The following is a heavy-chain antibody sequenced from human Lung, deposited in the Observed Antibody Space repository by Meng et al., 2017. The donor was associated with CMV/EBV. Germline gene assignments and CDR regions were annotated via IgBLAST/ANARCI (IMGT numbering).Heavy chain of an antibody. CDR1: GFTFRSYN. CDR2: ISFSSSII. CDR3: AGYTSSSYGMGV. D-gene: IGHD3-16*02. J-gene: IGHJ6*02. Sequence: GESXKISCEASGFTFRSYNMNWVRQAPGKGLEWVSYISFSSSIIHYADSVKGRFTISRDNARDSLYLQMNSLRAEGTAVYFCAGYTSSSYGMGVWGQGTTVTVSS. V-gene: IGHV3-48*04.